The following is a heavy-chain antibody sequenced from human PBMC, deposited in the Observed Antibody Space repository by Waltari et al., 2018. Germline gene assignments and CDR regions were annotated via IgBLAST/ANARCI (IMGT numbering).Heavy chain of an antibody. V-gene: IGHV4-34*01. CDR2: INHSGNT. Sequence: QVHLQQWGAGLLKPSETLSLTCGVYSGSLTGYHWNWIRQAPGKGLEWIGDINHSGNTDYNPSRGSRVTISADTSKNQFSLHLTSVTAADTAVYYCARGHPFTIVSPRYYYYYYMDVWDKGTAVTVSS. CDR3: ARGHPFTIVSPRYYYYYYMDV. J-gene: IGHJ6*03. CDR1: SGSLTGYH. D-gene: IGHD3-9*01.